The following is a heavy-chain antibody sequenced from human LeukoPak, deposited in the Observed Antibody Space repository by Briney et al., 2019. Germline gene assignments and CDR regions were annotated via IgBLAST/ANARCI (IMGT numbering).Heavy chain of an antibody. V-gene: IGHV3-23*01. CDR2: ISGSGGST. J-gene: IGHJ4*02. D-gene: IGHD2-15*01. CDR1: GFTFSSYA. CDR3: AKDASIVVVVAATRPYFDY. Sequence: GGSLRLSCAASGFTFSSYAMSWVRQAPGKGLEWVSAISGSGGSTYYADSVKGRFTISRDNSKNTLYLQMNSLRAEDTAVYYCAKDASIVVVVAATRPYFDYWGQGTLVTVFS.